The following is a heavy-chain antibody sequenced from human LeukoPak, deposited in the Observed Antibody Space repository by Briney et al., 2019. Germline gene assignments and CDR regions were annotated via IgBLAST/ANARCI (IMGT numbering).Heavy chain of an antibody. J-gene: IGHJ6*02. D-gene: IGHD6-13*01. Sequence: GGSLRLSRAASGFTFSNSAMHWVRQAPGKGLEWVAFISYDGNNKYYADSVKGRFTISRDNSKNTLYLQMNSLRAEETAVYFCANDAAQQQLSNLFYGMDVWGQGTTVTVSS. V-gene: IGHV3-30-3*02. CDR1: GFTFSNSA. CDR3: ANDAAQQQLSNLFYGMDV. CDR2: ISYDGNNK.